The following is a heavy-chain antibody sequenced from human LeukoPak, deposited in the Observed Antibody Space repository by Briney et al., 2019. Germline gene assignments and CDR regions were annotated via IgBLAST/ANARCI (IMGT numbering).Heavy chain of an antibody. V-gene: IGHV1-18*01. Sequence: ASVKVSCKASGYTFTSYGISWVRQAPGQGLEWMGRISAYNGNTNYAQKLQGRVTMTTDTSTSTAYMELRSLRSDDTAAYYCASFLISRYCSGGSCYSFDYWGQGTLVTASS. D-gene: IGHD2-15*01. J-gene: IGHJ4*02. CDR2: ISAYNGNT. CDR1: GYTFTSYG. CDR3: ASFLISRYCSGGSCYSFDY.